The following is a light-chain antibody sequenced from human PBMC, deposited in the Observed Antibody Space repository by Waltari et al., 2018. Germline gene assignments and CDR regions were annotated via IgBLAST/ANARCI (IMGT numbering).Light chain of an antibody. CDR1: SSDVGYYNY. CDR3: CSYAGSYILV. Sequence: QSALTQPRSVSGSPGQSVTISCTGTSSDVGYYNYVSWYQQRPGKAPRLILYDVTKRASGVPDRFSGSKSGNTASLTISGLQAEDEADFYCCSYAGSYILVFGGGTKLTVL. V-gene: IGLV2-11*01. J-gene: IGLJ2*01. CDR2: DVT.